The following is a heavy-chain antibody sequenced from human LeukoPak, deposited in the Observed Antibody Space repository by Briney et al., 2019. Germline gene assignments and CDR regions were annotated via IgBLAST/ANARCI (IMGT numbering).Heavy chain of an antibody. CDR3: ARVRQWLAREFDY. Sequence: PSETLSLTCTVSGYSISSGYYWGWIRQPPGKGLEWIGSIYHSGSTYYNPSLKSRVTISVDTSKNQFSLKLSSVTAADTAVYYCARVRQWLAREFDYWGQGTLVTVSS. CDR2: IYHSGST. CDR1: GYSISSGYY. J-gene: IGHJ4*02. D-gene: IGHD6-19*01. V-gene: IGHV4-38-2*02.